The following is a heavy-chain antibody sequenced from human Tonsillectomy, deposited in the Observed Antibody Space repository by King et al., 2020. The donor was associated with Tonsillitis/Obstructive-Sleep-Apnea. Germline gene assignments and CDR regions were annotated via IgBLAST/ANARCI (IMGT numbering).Heavy chain of an antibody. Sequence: ITLKESGPTLVKPTQTLTLTCTFSGFSLSSSRVGVGWIRQPPGRALEWLALIYWDDDKRYSPSLRSRLTITRDTSENQVVLTMTNMDPVDPATYYCAPTSCSTTSCPANYWGQGTLVTVSS. CDR2: IYWDDDK. D-gene: IGHD2-2*01. V-gene: IGHV2-5*02. CDR1: GFSLSSSRVG. J-gene: IGHJ4*02. CDR3: APTSCSTTSCPANY.